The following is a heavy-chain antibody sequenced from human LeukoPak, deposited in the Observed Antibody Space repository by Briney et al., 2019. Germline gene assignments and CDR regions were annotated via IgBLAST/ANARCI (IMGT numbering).Heavy chain of an antibody. CDR2: ISGSGGTT. V-gene: IGHV3-23*01. CDR1: GFNFSNFP. D-gene: IGHD3-10*01. Sequence: GGSLILSCAASGFNFSNFPMSWVRQAGGEGLESVIIISGSGGTTYYGDSVKGRFTISRDNSKNTLYLQMNSLRAEDTALYYCAKGSSYASGSYPEYWGQGSLVTVSS. CDR3: AKGSSYASGSYPEY. J-gene: IGHJ4*02.